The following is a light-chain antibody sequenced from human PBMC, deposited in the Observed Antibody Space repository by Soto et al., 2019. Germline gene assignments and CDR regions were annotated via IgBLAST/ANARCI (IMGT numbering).Light chain of an antibody. CDR1: SDINVGSYN. V-gene: IGLV5-37*01. CDR3: MIWPSNAVV. J-gene: IGLJ2*01. CDR2: YYSDSDK. Sequence: QLVLTQPPSSSASPGESASLTCTLPSDINVGSYNIYWYQQKPGNPPRYLLYYYSDSDKGQGSGVPSRFSGSKDASANTGILLISGLQSEDEADYYCMIWPSNAVVFGGGTKVTVL.